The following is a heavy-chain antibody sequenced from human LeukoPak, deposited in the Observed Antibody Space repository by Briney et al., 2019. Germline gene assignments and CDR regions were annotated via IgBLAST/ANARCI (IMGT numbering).Heavy chain of an antibody. J-gene: IGHJ3*02. CDR1: GGSTSSYY. D-gene: IGHD6-13*01. CDR2: IYYSGST. CDR3: ARLYSSSWYAAFDI. Sequence: SETLSLTCTVSGGSTSSYYWSWIRQPPGKGLEWIGYIYYSGSTNYNPSLKSRVTISVDTSKNQFSLKLSSVTAADTAVYYCARLYSSSWYAAFDIWGQGTMVTVSS. V-gene: IGHV4-59*01.